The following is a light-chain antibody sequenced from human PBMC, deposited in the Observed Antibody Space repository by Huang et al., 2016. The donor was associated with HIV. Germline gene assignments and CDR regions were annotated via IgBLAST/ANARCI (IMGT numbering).Light chain of an antibody. CDR2: DAS. J-gene: IGKJ4*01. CDR1: QNINTH. CDR3: QQRVNGLT. Sequence: EIVLTQSPATLSFFPGQRVSLSCRASQNINTHLAWYQQRPGQPPRLLIYDASSRGRGVAARCSGSGAGTDFTLTISSLESEDFATYYCQQRVNGLTFGGGTKV. V-gene: IGKV3-11*01.